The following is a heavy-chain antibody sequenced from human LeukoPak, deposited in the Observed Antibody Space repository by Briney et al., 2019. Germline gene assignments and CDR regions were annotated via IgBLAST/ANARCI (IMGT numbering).Heavy chain of an antibody. J-gene: IGHJ1*01. D-gene: IGHD2-2*01. CDR1: GFTFSSYG. V-gene: IGHV3-30*02. CDR3: AKGRVPAAIPEYFQH. CDR2: IRYDGSNK. Sequence: GGSLRLSCAASGFTFSSYGMHWVRQAPGKGLEWGAFIRYDGSNKYYADSVKGRFTISRDNSKNTLYLQMNSLRAEDTAVYYCAKGRVPAAIPEYFQHWGQGTLVTVSS.